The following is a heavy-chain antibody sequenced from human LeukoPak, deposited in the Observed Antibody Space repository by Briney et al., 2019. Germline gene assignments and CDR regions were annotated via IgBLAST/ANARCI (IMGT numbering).Heavy chain of an antibody. CDR2: FYASGST. CDR1: RGSISR. Sequence: SETLSLTCTVSRGSISRGSWIRQPAGKGLEWIGRFYASGSTDYNPSLKSRVTMSVVTSKNQFSLKLISVTAADTAAYYCAKDGRRWAFFGFWGQGTLVTVSS. J-gene: IGHJ4*02. CDR3: AKDGRRWAFFGF. D-gene: IGHD6-13*01. V-gene: IGHV4-4*07.